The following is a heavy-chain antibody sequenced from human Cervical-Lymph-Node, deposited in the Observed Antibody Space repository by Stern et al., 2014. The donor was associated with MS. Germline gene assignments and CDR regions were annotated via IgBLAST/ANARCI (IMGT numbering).Heavy chain of an antibody. Sequence: EVQLVESGGGLVKPGGSLRLSCAASGFSFNKGWMSWVRQAPGRGLEWIGRIKSRSDGGTTDHAAPVKGRFTISRDDSKSALYLQMSSLKTEDTAVYYCTTDRGITARPIFDSWGQGTLVTVSS. D-gene: IGHD6-6*01. J-gene: IGHJ4*02. CDR1: GFSFNKGW. CDR2: IKSRSDGGTT. V-gene: IGHV3-15*01. CDR3: TTDRGITARPIFDS.